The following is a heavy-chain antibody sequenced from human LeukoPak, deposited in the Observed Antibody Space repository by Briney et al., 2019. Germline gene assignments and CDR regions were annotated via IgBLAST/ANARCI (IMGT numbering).Heavy chain of an antibody. Sequence: GGSLRLSCAASGFPFSSYAMNWLRHAPGKGRQGGSSISGSGVNTYYADPVKGRLTISRDNSTDTLYLQMNSLRADDTDVYYCAKDPDGQYTSSWYTVDYWGQGTLVTVSS. J-gene: IGHJ4*02. CDR1: GFPFSSYA. CDR3: AKDPDGQYTSSWYTVDY. CDR2: ISGSGVNT. V-gene: IGHV3-23*01. D-gene: IGHD6-13*01.